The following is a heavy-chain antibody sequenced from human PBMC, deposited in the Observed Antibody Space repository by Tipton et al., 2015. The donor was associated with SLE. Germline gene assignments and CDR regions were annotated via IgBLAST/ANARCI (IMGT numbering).Heavy chain of an antibody. Sequence: SLRLSCAASGFTFSSYAMHWVRQAPGKGLEWVAVISYDGSNKYYADSVKGRFTISRDNSKNTLYLQMNSLRAEDTAVYYCARDQGGNSEYWGQGTLVTVSS. J-gene: IGHJ4*02. CDR3: ARDQGGNSEY. CDR2: ISYDGSNK. CDR1: GFTFSSYA. V-gene: IGHV3-30*04. D-gene: IGHD4-23*01.